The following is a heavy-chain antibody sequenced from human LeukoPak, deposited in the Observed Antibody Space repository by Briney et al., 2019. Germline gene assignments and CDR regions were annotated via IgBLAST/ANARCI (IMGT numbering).Heavy chain of an antibody. J-gene: IGHJ4*02. CDR3: ARDTTTPADGDY. CDR2: INPSGGST. CDR1: GYTFTSYY. D-gene: IGHD4-17*01. V-gene: IGHV1-46*01. Sequence: ASVKVSCKASGYTFTSYYMHWVRQARGQGLEWMGIINPSGGSTSYAQKFQGRVTMTRDTSTSTVYMELSSLRSEDTAVYYCARDTTTPADGDYWGQGTLVTVSS.